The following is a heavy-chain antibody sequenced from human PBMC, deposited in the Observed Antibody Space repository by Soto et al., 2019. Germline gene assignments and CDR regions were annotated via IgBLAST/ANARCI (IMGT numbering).Heavy chain of an antibody. V-gene: IGHV4-39*01. Sequence: QLQLQESGPGLVKPSETLSLTCTVSGGSISSSSYYWGWIRQPPGKGLEWIGSIYYSGSTYHNPSLKSRVTISIDTSKNQFSLKLSSVTAADTAVYYCAGRYCSSISCYGLFDYWGQGTLVTVSS. CDR3: AGRYCSSISCYGLFDY. CDR1: GGSISSSSYY. D-gene: IGHD2-2*01. CDR2: IYYSGST. J-gene: IGHJ4*02.